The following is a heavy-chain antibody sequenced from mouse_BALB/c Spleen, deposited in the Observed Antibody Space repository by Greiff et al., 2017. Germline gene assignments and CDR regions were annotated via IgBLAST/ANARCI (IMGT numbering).Heavy chain of an antibody. J-gene: IGHJ4*01. CDR3: TSDSSGYDAMDY. V-gene: IGHV1S22*01. CDR2: IYPGSGST. CDR1: GYTFTSYW. Sequence: LQQPGSELVRPGASVKLSCTASGYTFTSYWLHWVKQRHGQGLEWIGNIYPGSGSTNYDEKFKSKGTLTVDTSSSTAYMHLSSLTSEDSAVYYCTSDSSGYDAMDYWGQGTSGTIST. D-gene: IGHD3-2*01.